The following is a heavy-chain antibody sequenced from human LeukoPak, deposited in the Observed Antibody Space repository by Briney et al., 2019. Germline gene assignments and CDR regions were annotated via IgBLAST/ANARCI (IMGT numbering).Heavy chain of an antibody. D-gene: IGHD3-9*01. V-gene: IGHV3-53*01. CDR1: GFTVSSNY. J-gene: IGHJ4*02. Sequence: GGSLRLSCAASGFTVSSNYMSWVRQAPGKGLEWVSVIYSGGSTYYADSVKGRFTISRDNSKNTLYLQMNSLRAEDTAVYYCARADSLGNYFDVWGQGTLVTVSS. CDR2: IYSGGST. CDR3: ARADSLGNYFDV.